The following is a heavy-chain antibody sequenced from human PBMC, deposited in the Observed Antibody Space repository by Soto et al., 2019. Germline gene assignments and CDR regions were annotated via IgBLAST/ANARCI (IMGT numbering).Heavy chain of an antibody. J-gene: IGHJ4*02. D-gene: IGHD6-6*01. CDR3: ARTGGGMASRLLEY. CDR2: ISAYNGNK. CDR1: GYMFTTYG. Sequence: QVQLVQSGGEVKKPGASVEVSCRTSGYMFTTYGMSWVRQAPGQGLEWMAWISAYNGNKKYTQKFQGRVTMTTDTSTSTVYMELRNLTSDNTGTYFCARTGGGMASRLLEYWGQGTLVTVSS. V-gene: IGHV1-18*04.